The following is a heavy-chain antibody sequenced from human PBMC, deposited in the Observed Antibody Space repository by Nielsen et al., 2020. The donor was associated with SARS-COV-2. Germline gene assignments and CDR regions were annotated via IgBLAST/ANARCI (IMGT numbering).Heavy chain of an antibody. V-gene: IGHV3-74*01. CDR2: INTDGGKS. J-gene: IGHJ4*02. Sequence: GESLKISCAGSGFTFSTYYMNWVRQAPGKGLLWVSRINTDGGKSAYADSVKGRFTISRDNARDTLYLQMNSLSAEDTAVYYCVRVRDDGYYYDTGPYDYWGQGALVTVSS. CDR1: GFTFSTYY. CDR3: VRVRDDGYYYDTGPYDY. D-gene: IGHD3-22*01.